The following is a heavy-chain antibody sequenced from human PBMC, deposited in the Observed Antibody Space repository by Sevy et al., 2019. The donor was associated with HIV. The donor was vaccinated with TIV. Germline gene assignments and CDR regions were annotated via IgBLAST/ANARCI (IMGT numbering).Heavy chain of an antibody. CDR3: ARDCSSTSCLWGLDV. V-gene: IGHV3-7*03. CDR2: IKRDGREK. Sequence: GGSLRLSCTASGFSFNMYWMSWVRQAPGQGLEWVAHIKRDGREKYYVDSVRGRFTISRDNAKNSLYLQMNSLRAEDTAVYYCARDCSSTSCLWGLDVWGQGTTVTVSS. D-gene: IGHD2-2*01. CDR1: GFSFNMYW. J-gene: IGHJ6*02.